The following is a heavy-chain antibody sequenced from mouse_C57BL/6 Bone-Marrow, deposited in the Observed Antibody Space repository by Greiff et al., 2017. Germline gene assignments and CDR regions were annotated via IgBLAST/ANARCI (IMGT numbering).Heavy chain of an antibody. CDR1: GYTFTSYG. V-gene: IGHV1-81*01. CDR2: IYPRSGNT. Sequence: QVQLQQSGAELARPGASVKLSCKASGYTFTSYGISWVKQRTGQGLEWIGEIYPRSGNTYYNEKFKGKATLTADKSSSTAYMELRSLTSDVSAVYFCAIDRSGYLYARDYWCPRTSVPVSS. D-gene: IGHD3-2*02. CDR3: AIDRSGYLYARDY. J-gene: IGHJ4*01.